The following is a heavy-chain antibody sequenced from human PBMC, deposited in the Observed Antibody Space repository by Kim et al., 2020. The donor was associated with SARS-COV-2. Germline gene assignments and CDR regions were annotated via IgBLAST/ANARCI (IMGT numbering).Heavy chain of an antibody. CDR2: INPNSGGT. V-gene: IGHV1-2*02. CDR3: ARGYSGYTTNWFDP. Sequence: ASVKVSCKASGYTFTGYYMHWVRQAPGQGLEWMGWINPNSGGTNYAQKFQGRVTMTRDTSISTAYMELSRLRSDDTAVYYCARGYSGYTTNWFDPWGQGTLVTVSS. J-gene: IGHJ5*02. CDR1: GYTFTGYY. D-gene: IGHD5-12*01.